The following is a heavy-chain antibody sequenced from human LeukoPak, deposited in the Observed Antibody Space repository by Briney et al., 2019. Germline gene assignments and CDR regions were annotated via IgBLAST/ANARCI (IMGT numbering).Heavy chain of an antibody. J-gene: IGHJ4*02. CDR2: INHSGST. Sequence: SGTLSLTRAVYGGSFSGYYWSWIRQPPGKGLEWIGEINHSGSTNYNPSLKSRVTISVDTSKNQFSLKLSSVTAADTAVYYCARGGSGYCSSTSCYTVDYWGQGTLVTVSS. CDR1: GGSFSGYY. V-gene: IGHV4-34*01. D-gene: IGHD2-2*02. CDR3: ARGGSGYCSSTSCYTVDY.